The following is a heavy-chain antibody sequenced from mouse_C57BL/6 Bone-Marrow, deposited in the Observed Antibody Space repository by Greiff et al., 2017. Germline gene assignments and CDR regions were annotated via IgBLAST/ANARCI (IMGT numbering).Heavy chain of an antibody. CDR3: ASKWLLRYAMDY. D-gene: IGHD2-3*01. V-gene: IGHV14-3*01. J-gene: IGHJ4*01. CDR1: GFNINNTY. Sequence: EVQLQQSVAELVRPGASVKLSCTASGFNINNTYMHWVKQRPEQGLEWIGRIDPANGNTKYAPKFQGKATITADTSSNTAYLQLSSLTSEDAAIYYCASKWLLRYAMDYWGQGTSVTVSS. CDR2: IDPANGNT.